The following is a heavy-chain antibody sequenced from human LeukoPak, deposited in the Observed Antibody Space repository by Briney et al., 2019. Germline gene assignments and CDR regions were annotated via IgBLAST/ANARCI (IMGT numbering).Heavy chain of an antibody. Sequence: GGSLRLSCAASEFTFTSYAMSWVRQAPGKGLEWVSTIIHSVDVRYYTNSVKGRFTISRDNSNYTLHLQMNSLRTEDTAIYYCAKPQRSIAMAGTSWYFDLWGRGTLVTVSS. CDR2: IIHSVDVR. CDR1: EFTFTSYA. D-gene: IGHD6-19*01. CDR3: AKPQRSIAMAGTSWYFDL. J-gene: IGHJ2*01. V-gene: IGHV3-23*01.